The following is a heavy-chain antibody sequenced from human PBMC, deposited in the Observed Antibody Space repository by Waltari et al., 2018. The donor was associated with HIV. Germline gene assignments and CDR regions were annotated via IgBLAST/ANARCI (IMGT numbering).Heavy chain of an antibody. CDR1: RYSIRRADS. Sequence: QVHLHESGPGMVKPPETLSLPCAVSRYSIRRADSGGWIRQPPGKGLEWIGSASRSGSTYYSPSLKSRVTISLDTSKNQFSLKLNSVAAADTAVYYCGSGSRRGHSHGIDYWGQGTLVTVSS. CDR3: GSGSRRGHSHGIDY. V-gene: IGHV4-38-2*01. J-gene: IGHJ4*02. D-gene: IGHD5-18*01. CDR2: ASRSGST.